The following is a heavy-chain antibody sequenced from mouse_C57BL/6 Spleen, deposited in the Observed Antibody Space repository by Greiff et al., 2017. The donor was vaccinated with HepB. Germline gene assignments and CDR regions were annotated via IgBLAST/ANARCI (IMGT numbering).Heavy chain of an antibody. CDR1: GYTFTSYW. D-gene: IGHD2-13*01. J-gene: IGHJ2*01. CDR3: ARETRSYYFDY. Sequence: VQLQQPGAELVRPGSSVKLSCKASGYTFTSYWMDWVKQRPGQGLEWIGNIYPSDSETHYNQKFKDKATLTVDKSSSTAYMQLSSLTSEDSAVYYCARETRSYYFDYWGQGTTLTVSS. CDR2: IYPSDSET. V-gene: IGHV1-61*01.